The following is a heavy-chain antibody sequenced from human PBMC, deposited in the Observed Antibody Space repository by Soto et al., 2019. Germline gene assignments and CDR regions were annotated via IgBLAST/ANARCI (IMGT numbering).Heavy chain of an antibody. V-gene: IGHV3-23*01. J-gene: IGHJ3*02. Sequence: PGGTMRLSCAACGCTFSSYAMSWVRQAPGQGLEWVSAINSSGGSTYYAGSVKGRFTIARDNTKNTLYLQMNSLRTEDTAVYYCAKQEYKLPPGAFDIWGQGTMVTVSS. CDR2: INSSGGST. CDR1: GCTFSSYA. CDR3: AKQEYKLPPGAFDI. D-gene: IGHD2-2*01.